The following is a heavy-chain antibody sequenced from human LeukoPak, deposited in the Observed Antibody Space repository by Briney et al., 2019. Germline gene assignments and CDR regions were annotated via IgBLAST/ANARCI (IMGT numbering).Heavy chain of an antibody. D-gene: IGHD6-13*01. J-gene: IGHJ4*02. CDR1: GGSISNSSYY. CDR2: IYYSGST. CDR3: ARAEITAAGVPFDY. V-gene: IGHV4-39*07. Sequence: SETLSLTCTVSGGSISNSSYYWGWIRQPPGKGLEWIGSIYYSGSTYYNPSLKSRVTISVDTSKNQFSLKLSSVTAADTGVYYCARAEITAAGVPFDYWGQGTLVTVSS.